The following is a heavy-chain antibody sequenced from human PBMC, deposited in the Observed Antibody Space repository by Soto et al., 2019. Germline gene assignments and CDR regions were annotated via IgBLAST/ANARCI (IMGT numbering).Heavy chain of an antibody. CDR2: VSNDGIRK. CDR1: GFIFSGSG. J-gene: IGHJ5*01. CDR3: ARWVGGSMYYKSGKYDS. D-gene: IGHD3-10*01. Sequence: QVQLVESGGGVVQPGRSLRLTCAASGFIFSGSGMHWVRQAPGKGLEWVALVSNDGIRKYYGDSVKGRFTISRDNAENTLYLQMNSLRAEATAVYYCARWVGGSMYYKSGKYDSWGQGTLVTVSS. V-gene: IGHV3-30*03.